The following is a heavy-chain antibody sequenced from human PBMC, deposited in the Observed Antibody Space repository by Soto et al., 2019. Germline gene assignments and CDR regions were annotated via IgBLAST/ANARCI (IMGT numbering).Heavy chain of an antibody. CDR1: GDSVSSNSAA. J-gene: IGHJ5*02. Sequence: PSQTLSLTCAISGDSVSSNSAAWNWIRQSPSRGLEWLGRTYYRSKWYNDYAVSVKSRITINPDTSKNQFSLQLNSVTPEDTAVYYCARDTRSGLYFGKNWFDPWGQGTLVTVSS. CDR3: ARDTRSGLYFGKNWFDP. CDR2: TYYRSKWYN. V-gene: IGHV6-1*01. D-gene: IGHD3-10*01.